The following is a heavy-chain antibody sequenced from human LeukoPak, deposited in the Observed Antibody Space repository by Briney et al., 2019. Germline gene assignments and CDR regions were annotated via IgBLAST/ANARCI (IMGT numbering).Heavy chain of an antibody. CDR1: GFTFSSYE. V-gene: IGHV3-48*03. CDR3: ARGEYSYSDY. J-gene: IGHJ4*02. D-gene: IGHD5-18*01. Sequence: PGGSLRLSCAASGFTFSSYEMNWVRQDPGKGVEWVSYISSSGSTIYYADSVKGRFTISRDNAKNSLYLQMNSLRAEDTAVYYCARGEYSYSDYWGQGTLVTVSS. CDR2: ISSSGSTI.